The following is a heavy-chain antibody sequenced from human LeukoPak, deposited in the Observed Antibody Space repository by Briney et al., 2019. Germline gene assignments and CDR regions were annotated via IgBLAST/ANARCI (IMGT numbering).Heavy chain of an antibody. Sequence: SETLSLTCTVSGGSISSYYWSWIRQPPGRGLEWIGYIYYSGSTNYNPPLKSRVTISVDTSKTQFSLKLGSVTAADTAVYYCARGGGPLAARLPFDYWGQGTLVTVSS. V-gene: IGHV4-59*01. CDR2: IYYSGST. CDR3: ARGGGPLAARLPFDY. J-gene: IGHJ4*02. D-gene: IGHD3-10*01. CDR1: GGSISSYY.